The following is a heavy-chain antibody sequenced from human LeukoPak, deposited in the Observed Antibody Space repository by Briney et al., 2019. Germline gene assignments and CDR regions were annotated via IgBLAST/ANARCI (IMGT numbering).Heavy chain of an antibody. CDR3: ARDEEAVAGTKSFGY. J-gene: IGHJ4*02. CDR1: GGTFSSYA. Sequence: SVKVSCKASGGTFSSYAISWVRQAPGQGLEWMGRIIPIFGTANYAQKFPGRVTITTDESTSTAYMELSSLRSEDTAVYYCARDEEAVAGTKSFGYWGQGTLVTVSS. CDR2: IIPIFGTA. V-gene: IGHV1-69*05. D-gene: IGHD6-19*01.